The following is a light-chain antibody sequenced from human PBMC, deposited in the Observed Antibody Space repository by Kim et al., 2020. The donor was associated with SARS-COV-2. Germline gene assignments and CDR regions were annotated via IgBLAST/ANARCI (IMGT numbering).Light chain of an antibody. J-gene: IGLJ2*01. V-gene: IGLV2-14*01. CDR1: NSDIGGYNS. CDR2: DVI. CDR3: SSYTSSSTLL. Sequence: QSALTQPASVSGSPGQSITISCTGTNSDIGGYNSVSWYQQHPGKAPKLMIYDVIKRPSGISNRFSGSKSANTASLTISGLQAEDEADYFCSSYTSSSTLLFGGGTQLTVL.